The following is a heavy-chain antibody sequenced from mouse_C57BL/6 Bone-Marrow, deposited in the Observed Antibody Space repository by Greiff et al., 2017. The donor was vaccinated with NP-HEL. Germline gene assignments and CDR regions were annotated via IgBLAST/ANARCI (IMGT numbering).Heavy chain of an antibody. CDR2: IHPNSGST. V-gene: IGHV1-64*01. D-gene: IGHD2-4*01. J-gene: IGHJ4*01. Sequence: QVQLQQPGAELVKPGASVKLSCKASGYTFTSYWMHWVKQRPGQGLEWIGMIHPNSGSTNYNEKFKSKATLTVDKSSSTAYMQLSSLTSEDSAVYYCARGAIYYDYDGGAMDYWGQGTSVTVSS. CDR3: ARGAIYYDYDGGAMDY. CDR1: GYTFTSYW.